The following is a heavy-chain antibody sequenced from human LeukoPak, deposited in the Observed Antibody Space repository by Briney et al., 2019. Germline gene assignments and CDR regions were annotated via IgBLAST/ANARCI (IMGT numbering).Heavy chain of an antibody. J-gene: IGHJ4*02. D-gene: IGHD5-24*01. Sequence: GGSLRLSCAASGFTFSTYAMHWVRQAPGRGLEWVTVISYDGSIKYYANSVKGRFTISRDNSKNTVYLQMHSLRDEDTAVYYCAKGGEMATIEESDYWGQGTLVTVSS. CDR3: AKGGEMATIEESDY. CDR2: ISYDGSIK. CDR1: GFTFSTYA. V-gene: IGHV3-30*18.